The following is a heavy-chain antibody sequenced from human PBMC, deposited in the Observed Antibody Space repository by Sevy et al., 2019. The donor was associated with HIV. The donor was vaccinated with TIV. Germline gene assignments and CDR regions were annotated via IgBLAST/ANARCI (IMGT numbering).Heavy chain of an antibody. J-gene: IGHJ3*02. Sequence: GGSLRLSCAASGFTFSSYAMHWVRHAPGKGLEWVAVISYDGSNKYYADSVKGRFTISRDNSKNTLYLQMNSLRAEDTAVYYCARDRYYDSSGYYYVEGAFDIWGQGTMVTVSS. CDR3: ARDRYYDSSGYYYVEGAFDI. V-gene: IGHV3-30-3*01. CDR2: ISYDGSNK. CDR1: GFTFSSYA. D-gene: IGHD3-22*01.